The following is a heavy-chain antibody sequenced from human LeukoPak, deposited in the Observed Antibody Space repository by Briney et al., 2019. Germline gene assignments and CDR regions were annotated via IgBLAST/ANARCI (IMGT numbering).Heavy chain of an antibody. D-gene: IGHD6-13*01. CDR3: AKDRIKVRIAAAGTGGIFDY. CDR1: GFTFSSYA. Sequence: GGSLRLSCAASGFTFSSYAMSWVRQAPGKGLEWVSATIGSGYNTYYADSVKGRFAISRDSSKNTLYLQMNSLRAEDTAVYYCAKDRIKVRIAAAGTGGIFDYWGQGTLVTVSS. V-gene: IGHV3-23*01. J-gene: IGHJ4*02. CDR2: TIGSGYNT.